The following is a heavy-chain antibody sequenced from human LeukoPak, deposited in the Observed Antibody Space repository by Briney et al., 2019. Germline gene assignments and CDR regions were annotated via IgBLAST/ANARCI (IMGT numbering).Heavy chain of an antibody. D-gene: IGHD3-3*01. CDR2: IKHDGSEK. J-gene: IGHJ4*02. CDR1: GFTFTSYA. Sequence: GGSLRLSCAASGFTFTSYAMSWVRQAPGKGLEWVASIKHDGSEKYYVDSVRGRFTISRDNTMNSLYLQMSSLRAEDTAVYYCATDRGWRTSGYYLYYFEYWGQGTLVTFSS. CDR3: ATDRGWRTSGYYLYYFEY. V-gene: IGHV3-7*01.